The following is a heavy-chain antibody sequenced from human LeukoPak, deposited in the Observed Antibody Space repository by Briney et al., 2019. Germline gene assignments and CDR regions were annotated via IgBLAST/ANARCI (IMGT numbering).Heavy chain of an antibody. CDR2: IYYSGST. V-gene: IGHV4-39*01. J-gene: IGHJ5*02. CDR1: GGSISSSSYY. CDR3: ASYDFWSGYYDDP. Sequence: SETLSLTCTVSGGSISSSSYYWGWIRQPPGKGLEWIGSIYYSGSTYYNPSLKSRVTISVDTSKNQFSLELSSVTAADTAVYYCASYDFWSGYYDDPWGQGTLVTVSS. D-gene: IGHD3-3*01.